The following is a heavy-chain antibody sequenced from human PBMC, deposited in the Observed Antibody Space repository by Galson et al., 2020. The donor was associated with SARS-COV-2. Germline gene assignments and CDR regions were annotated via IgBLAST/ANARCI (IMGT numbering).Heavy chain of an antibody. D-gene: IGHD5-12*01. CDR3: ARGTFRDGYNHDAFDI. J-gene: IGHJ3*02. CDR2: IGTAGDT. Sequence: GESLKISCAASGFTFSSYDMHWVRQATGKGLEWVSAIGTAGDTYYPGSVKGRFTISRENAKNSLYLQMNSVRAGDTAVYYCARGTFRDGYNHDAFDIWGQGTMVTVSS. CDR1: GFTFSSYD. V-gene: IGHV3-13*01.